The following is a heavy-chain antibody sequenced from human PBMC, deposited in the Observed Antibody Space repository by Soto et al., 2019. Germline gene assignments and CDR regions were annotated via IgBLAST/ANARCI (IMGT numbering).Heavy chain of an antibody. V-gene: IGHV5-10-1*01. Sequence: PGESLKISCRGSGYSVTRYWISCVRQMPGKGLEWMGKIDPSDSYTNYSPSFQGHVIISADKSIRTAYLQWRSLKASDTAMYYCARHSNIMVRGVTSAFDIWSQGTIVTVSS. J-gene: IGHJ3*02. CDR3: ARHSNIMVRGVTSAFDI. D-gene: IGHD3-10*01. CDR2: IDPSDSYT. CDR1: GYSVTRYW.